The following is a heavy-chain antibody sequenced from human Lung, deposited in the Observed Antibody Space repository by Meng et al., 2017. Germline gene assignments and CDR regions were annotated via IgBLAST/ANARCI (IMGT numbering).Heavy chain of an antibody. CDR2: ISSTGDST. CDR1: GLTFKAFS. V-gene: IGHV3-23*01. Sequence: VQLMESGGGLGQPGGSLRLSCAASGLTFKAFSMTWVRQAPGKGLEWVSTISSTGDSTFYPDSVKGRFIVSRDNSKNTLYLQMNSLRAEDTAIYYCAKEAAMASWGQGTLVTVSS. D-gene: IGHD5-18*01. J-gene: IGHJ5*02. CDR3: AKEAAMAS.